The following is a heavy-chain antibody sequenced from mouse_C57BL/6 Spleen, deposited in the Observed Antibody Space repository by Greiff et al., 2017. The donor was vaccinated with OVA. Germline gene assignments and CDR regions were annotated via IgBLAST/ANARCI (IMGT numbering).Heavy chain of an antibody. D-gene: IGHD1-1*01. V-gene: IGHV1-64*01. CDR2: IHPNSGST. CDR3: ARRDALYYGSSSGWFAC. Sequence: QVQLQQPGAELVKPGASVKLSCKASGYTFTSYWMHWVKQRPGQGLEWIGMIHPNSGSTNYNEKFKSKATLTVDKSSSTAYMQLSSLTSEDSAVYYCARRDALYYGSSSGWFACWGQGTLVTVSA. CDR1: GYTFTSYW. J-gene: IGHJ3*01.